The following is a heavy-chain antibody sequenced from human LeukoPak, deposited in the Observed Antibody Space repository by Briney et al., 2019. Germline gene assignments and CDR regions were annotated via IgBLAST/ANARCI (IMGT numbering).Heavy chain of an antibody. V-gene: IGHV4-59*12. J-gene: IGHJ5*02. CDR2: IYYTGSTNY. Sequence: SETLSLTCTAPGAFIRSYYWSWIRQPPGRGLECIGYIYYTGSTNYNYNPSLKSRVTISVDMSTNQFSLKLSSVTAADTAVYYCATRDHWGQGTLVTVSS. CDR1: GAFIRSYY. CDR3: ATRDH.